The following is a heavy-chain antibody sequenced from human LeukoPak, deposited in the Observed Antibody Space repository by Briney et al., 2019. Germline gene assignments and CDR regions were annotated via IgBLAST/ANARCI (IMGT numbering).Heavy chain of an antibody. Sequence: GGSLRLSCTASGFTFSTYGMSWVRQAPGKGLEWVSGISGSGRNTYYADSVKGRFTISRDNSKNTLYLQMNSLRAEDTAVYYCAKGYSGYNFYIFDIWGQGTMVTVSS. V-gene: IGHV3-23*01. D-gene: IGHD5-12*01. CDR1: GFTFSTYG. J-gene: IGHJ3*02. CDR3: AKGYSGYNFYIFDI. CDR2: ISGSGRNT.